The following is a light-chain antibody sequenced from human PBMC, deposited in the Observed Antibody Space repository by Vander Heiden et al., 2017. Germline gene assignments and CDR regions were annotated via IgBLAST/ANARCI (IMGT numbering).Light chain of an antibody. CDR2: SNN. J-gene: IGLJ3*02. Sequence: QSVLTQPPSASVPPGQRVTISCSGSSSNIGSNTVNWYQQLPGTAPKLLIYSNNQRPSGVPDRFSGSKSGTSASLAISGLQSEDEADYYCAAWDDSLNGWVFGGGTKLTVL. CDR3: AAWDDSLNGWV. V-gene: IGLV1-44*01. CDR1: SSNIGSNT.